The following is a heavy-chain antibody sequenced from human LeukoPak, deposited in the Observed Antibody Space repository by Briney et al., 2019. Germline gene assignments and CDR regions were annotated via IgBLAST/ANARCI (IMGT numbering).Heavy chain of an antibody. CDR1: GFSFSGHW. J-gene: IGHJ4*02. CDR3: ARGPNSNWSGLDF. V-gene: IGHV3-74*01. D-gene: IGHD6-6*01. Sequence: GGSLRLSCTASGFSFSGHWMHWARQLPGKGLVWVSRTSPTGSTTSYADSVKGRFTVSRDNAKNTLYLQVNNLRAEDTAVYYCARGPNSNWSGLDFWGQGTLLTVSS. CDR2: TSPTGSTT.